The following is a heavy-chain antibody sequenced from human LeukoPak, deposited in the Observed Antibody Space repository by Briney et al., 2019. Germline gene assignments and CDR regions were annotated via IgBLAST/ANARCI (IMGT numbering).Heavy chain of an antibody. J-gene: IGHJ2*01. D-gene: IGHD3-10*01. V-gene: IGHV4-61*05. CDR1: GGSISSSSYY. CDR3: ARVLWFAESDWYFDL. CDR2: IYYSGST. Sequence: SETLSLTCTVSGGSISSSSYYWGWIRQPPGKGLEWIGNIYYSGSTNYNASLKSRLTMSIDTSKNQFSLKLNSVTAADTAVYYCARVLWFAESDWYFDLWGRGTLVIVSS.